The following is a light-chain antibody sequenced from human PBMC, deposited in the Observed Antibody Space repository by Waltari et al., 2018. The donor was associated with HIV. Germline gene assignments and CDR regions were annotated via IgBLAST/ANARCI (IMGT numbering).Light chain of an antibody. CDR3: HQYGLSPKT. Sequence: VLTQSPGTLSLSPGERATLSCRTSQTVRSSYVAWYQQRPGQAPRLVIFGASSSATGIPDRFSGSGSGTDFTLTISRLEPEDSATYYCHQYGLSPKTFGQGTNVEIK. CDR2: GAS. V-gene: IGKV3-20*01. J-gene: IGKJ1*01. CDR1: QTVRSSY.